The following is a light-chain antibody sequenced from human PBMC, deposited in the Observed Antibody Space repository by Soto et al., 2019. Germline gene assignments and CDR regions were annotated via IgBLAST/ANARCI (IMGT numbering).Light chain of an antibody. J-gene: IGKJ2*01. CDR3: QQYNNWPPYT. CDR2: GAS. CDR1: QSVSSN. Sequence: EIVMTQSPATLSVSPGERDTLSCRASQSVSSNLAWYQQKPGQAPRLIIYGASTRATGIPARFSGSGSGTEFTLTVSSLQSEDFAVYYCQQYNNWPPYTFGKGTKLEIK. V-gene: IGKV3-15*01.